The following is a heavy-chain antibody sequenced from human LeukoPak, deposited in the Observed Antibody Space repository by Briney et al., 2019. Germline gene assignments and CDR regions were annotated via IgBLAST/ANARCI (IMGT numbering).Heavy chain of an antibody. J-gene: IGHJ4*02. Sequence: PGGSLTLSCAASGFTVSSNYMRWVGQAPGKGLDGVSVMYSGGSTYYADSVKGRFTISRDNSKNTLYLQMNSLRAEDTAVYYCARGELYFDYWGQGTLVTVSS. D-gene: IGHD1-26*01. CDR1: GFTVSSNY. CDR2: MYSGGST. CDR3: ARGELYFDY. V-gene: IGHV3-66*02.